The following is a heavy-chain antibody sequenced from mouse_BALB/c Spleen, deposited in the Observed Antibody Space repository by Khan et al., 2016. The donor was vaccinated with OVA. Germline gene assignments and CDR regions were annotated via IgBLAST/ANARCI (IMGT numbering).Heavy chain of an antibody. V-gene: IGHV1S137*01. CDR1: GYTFTDYS. Sequence: QVQLKQSGPELVRPGVSVKISCKGSGYTFTDYSMHWVKQSHAKSLEWIGVISTNSVDTNYNQTFKGKATLTVDKSSSTAYMDLARMTSEDYAIYNCARRDWFDYWGQGTTLTVSS. CDR2: ISTNSVDT. J-gene: IGHJ2*01. CDR3: ARRDWFDY.